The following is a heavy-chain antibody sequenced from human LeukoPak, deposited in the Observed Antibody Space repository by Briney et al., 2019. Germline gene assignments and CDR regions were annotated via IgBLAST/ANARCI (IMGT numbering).Heavy chain of an antibody. CDR2: IYYSGST. J-gene: IGHJ4*02. Sequence: SETLSLTCTVSGGAINSSSYHWGWIRLPPGKGLEWIGSIYYSGSTYYNPSLKSRVTISVDASKHQFSLKLSSVTAADTAAYFCTRLCIKSSCYTWDYWGQGALVTVSS. CDR1: GGAINSSSYH. CDR3: TRLCIKSSCYTWDY. D-gene: IGHD2-2*02. V-gene: IGHV4-39*01.